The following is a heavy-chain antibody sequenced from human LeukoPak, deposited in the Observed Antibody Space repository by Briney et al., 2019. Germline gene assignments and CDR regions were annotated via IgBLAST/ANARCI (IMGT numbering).Heavy chain of an antibody. CDR1: GFTFDDYA. D-gene: IGHD3-16*01. CDR3: AKDMGGRTRAGDYYYMDV. Sequence: PGGSLRLSCAASGFTFDDYAMHWVRQAPGKGLEWVSLISWDGGRTYYADSVKGRFTISRDNSKNSLYLQMNSLRPEDTALYYCAKDMGGRTRAGDYYYMDVWGKGTTVTISS. J-gene: IGHJ6*03. V-gene: IGHV3-43D*03. CDR2: ISWDGGRT.